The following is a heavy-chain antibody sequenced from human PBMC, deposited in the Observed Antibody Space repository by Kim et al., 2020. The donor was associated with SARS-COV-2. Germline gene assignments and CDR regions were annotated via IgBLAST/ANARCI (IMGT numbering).Heavy chain of an antibody. CDR1: GFTFSDYY. J-gene: IGHJ4*02. CDR3: ARVGSGLYSSGYGGDY. V-gene: IGHV3-11*05. D-gene: IGHD3-22*01. CDR2: ISSSSSYT. Sequence: GGSLRLSCAASGFTFSDYYMSWIRQAPGKGLEWVSYISSSSSYTNYADSVKGRFTISRDNAKNSLYLQMNSLRAEDTAVYYCARVGSGLYSSGYGGDYWGQGTLVTVSS.